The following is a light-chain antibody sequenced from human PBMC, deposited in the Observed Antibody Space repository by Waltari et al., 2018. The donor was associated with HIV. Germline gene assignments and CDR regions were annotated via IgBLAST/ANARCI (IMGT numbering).Light chain of an antibody. J-gene: IGLJ3*02. V-gene: IGLV3-27*01. CDR3: YSAANYIWV. Sequence: SFELTQPSSVSVSPAPTARIPCPGDLLAKQYLRWLPQRPGQAPLLIIFKDNERPSGIPERFSGSSTGTTVTLTISGVQVEDEADYYCYSAANYIWVFGGGTRLTVL. CDR1: LLAKQY. CDR2: KDN.